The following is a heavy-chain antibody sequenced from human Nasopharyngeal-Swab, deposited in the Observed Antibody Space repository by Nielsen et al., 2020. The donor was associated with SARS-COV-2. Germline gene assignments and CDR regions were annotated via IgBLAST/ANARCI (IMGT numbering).Heavy chain of an antibody. Sequence: ASVKVSCKASGYTFTNYGISWVRQAPGEGLEWMGWSSAYNGNTNYGQRVQGRVTMTTDTSTNTAYMELRSLRSDDTAVYYCARVTWQLVGYYYYYGMDVWGQGTTVTVSS. CDR1: GYTFTNYG. CDR3: ARVTWQLVGYYYYYGMDV. CDR2: SSAYNGNT. V-gene: IGHV1-18*01. D-gene: IGHD1-26*01. J-gene: IGHJ6*02.